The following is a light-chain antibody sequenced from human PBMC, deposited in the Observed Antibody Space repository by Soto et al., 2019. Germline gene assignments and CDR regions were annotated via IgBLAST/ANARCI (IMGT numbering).Light chain of an antibody. J-gene: IGLJ3*02. CDR1: NSNIGTNI. V-gene: IGLV1-44*01. CDR2: SDN. CDR3: ASWDDSLNAWL. Sequence: QSVLTQAPSASGTPGQRVTISCSGSNSNIGTNIVNWYRHLPGTAPKLLVYSDNLRPSGVPDRFSGSKSGTSASLAISGLQSEDEADYSCASWDDSLNAWLFGGGTKLTVL.